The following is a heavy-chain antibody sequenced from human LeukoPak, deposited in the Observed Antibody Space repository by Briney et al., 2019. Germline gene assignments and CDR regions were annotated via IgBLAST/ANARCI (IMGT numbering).Heavy chain of an antibody. CDR1: GFTFSSYA. V-gene: IGHV3-23*01. D-gene: IGHD3-22*01. CDR3: ARDRYYYDSSGYSPPVDI. Sequence: GGSLRLSCAASGFTFSSYAMSWVRQAPGKGLEWVSAISGSGGSTYYADSVKGRFTISRDNSKNTLYLQMNSLRAEDTAVYYCARDRYYYDSSGYSPPVDIWGQGTMVTVSS. J-gene: IGHJ3*02. CDR2: ISGSGGST.